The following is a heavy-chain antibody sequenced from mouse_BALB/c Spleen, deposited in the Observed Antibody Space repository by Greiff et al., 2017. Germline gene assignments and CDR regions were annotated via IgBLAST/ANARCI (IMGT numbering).Heavy chain of an antibody. D-gene: IGHD1-1*01. Sequence: EVQLQQFGAELVKPGASVKISCKASGYTFTDYNMDWVKQSHGKSLEWIEDINPNYDSTSYNQKFKGKATLTVDKSSSTAYMELRSLTSEDTAVYYCARGAFYYGSSYRYFDVWGAGTTVTVSS. CDR1: GYTFTDYN. CDR3: ARGAFYYGSSYRYFDV. CDR2: INPNYDST. J-gene: IGHJ1*01. V-gene: IGHV1-18*01.